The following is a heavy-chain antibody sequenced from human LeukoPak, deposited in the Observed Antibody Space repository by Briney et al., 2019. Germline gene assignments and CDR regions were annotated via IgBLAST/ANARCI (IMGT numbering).Heavy chain of an antibody. D-gene: IGHD3-10*01. J-gene: IGHJ5*02. CDR3: ARDRSQEFDP. V-gene: IGHV3-30*04. CDR2: ISSDGTNK. CDR1: RFTFRNYA. Sequence: PGGSLRLSCAASRFTFRNYAMHWVRQAPGKVLEWLAVISSDGTNKDYADSVKGRFSISRDNSKNTLYLQMNRLRADDTAVYYCARDRSQEFDPWGQGTLVTVSS.